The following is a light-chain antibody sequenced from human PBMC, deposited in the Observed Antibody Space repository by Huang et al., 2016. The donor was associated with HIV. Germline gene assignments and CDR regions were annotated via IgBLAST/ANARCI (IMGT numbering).Light chain of an antibody. CDR2: AAS. Sequence: DIQMTQSPSSLSASVGDSVTIACRASQDIRNSLAWYQQKPGKAPKLHLYAASRLENGVPSRVSGGGSVTYYTLTIIGLQPEDFATYYCQQYYTPPLTFGGGTKVEIK. J-gene: IGKJ4*01. CDR1: QDIRNS. CDR3: QQYYTPPLT. V-gene: IGKV1-NL1*01.